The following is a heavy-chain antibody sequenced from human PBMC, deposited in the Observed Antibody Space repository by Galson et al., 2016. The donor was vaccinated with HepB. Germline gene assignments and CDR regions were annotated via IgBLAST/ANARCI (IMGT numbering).Heavy chain of an antibody. V-gene: IGHV3-11*04. Sequence: SLRLSCAASGFTFGDYYMTWIRQAPGKGLEWVSYISTSGTNTYYADPVKGRFTISRDNAKNSLYVQMNSLRVEDTALYYCARDPGYITAAPFFDYWGQGTQVTASP. CDR3: ARDPGYITAAPFFDY. D-gene: IGHD5-24*01. J-gene: IGHJ4*02. CDR2: ISTSGTNT. CDR1: GFTFGDYY.